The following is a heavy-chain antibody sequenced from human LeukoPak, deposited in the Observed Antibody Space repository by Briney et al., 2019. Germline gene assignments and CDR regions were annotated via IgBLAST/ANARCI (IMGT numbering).Heavy chain of an antibody. CDR3: ARVYCSSGSCFEYFQH. Sequence: GGSLRLSCAASGFTFSSYWMTWVRQAPGKGLEWVANIKQDGSEKYYVDSAKGRFTISRDNAKNSLFLQMNSLRAEDTAVYYCARVYCSSGSCFEYFQHWGQGTLVTVSS. CDR1: GFTFSSYW. D-gene: IGHD2-15*01. J-gene: IGHJ1*01. CDR2: IKQDGSEK. V-gene: IGHV3-7*01.